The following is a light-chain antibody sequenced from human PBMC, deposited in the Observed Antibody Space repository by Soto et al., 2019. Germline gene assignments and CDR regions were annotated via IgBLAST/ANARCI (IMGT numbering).Light chain of an antibody. V-gene: IGKV1-5*01. J-gene: IGKJ1*01. Sequence: DIQMTQSPSTLSASVGDRVTITCRASQSISSWLAWYRQKPGKAPKLLIYDASSLESGVPSRFSGNGSGTEFTLTICSLQPDDFATYYCQQYNSFGQGTKVEIK. CDR2: DAS. CDR1: QSISSW. CDR3: QQYNS.